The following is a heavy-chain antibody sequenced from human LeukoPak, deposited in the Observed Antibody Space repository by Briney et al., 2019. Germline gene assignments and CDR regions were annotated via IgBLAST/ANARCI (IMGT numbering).Heavy chain of an antibody. D-gene: IGHD4-23*01. CDR3: ARGEVVTLYYYYYMDV. CDR1: GDSVSSNSAA. CDR2: TYYRSKWYN. Sequence: SQTLSLTCGISGDSVSSNSAAWNWIRQSPSRGLEWLGRTYYRSKWYNDYAVSVKSRITINPDTSKNQFSLQLNSVTPEDTAVYYCARGEVVTLYYYYYMDVWGKGTTVTVSS. J-gene: IGHJ6*03. V-gene: IGHV6-1*01.